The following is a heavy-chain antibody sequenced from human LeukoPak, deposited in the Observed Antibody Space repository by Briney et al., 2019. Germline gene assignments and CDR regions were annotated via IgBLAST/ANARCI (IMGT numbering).Heavy chain of an antibody. D-gene: IGHD4-11*01. CDR2: INRSGST. V-gene: IGHV4-34*01. CDR3: ARSGQTTVAYLD. CDR1: GGSFSAYN. J-gene: IGHJ4*02. Sequence: PSETLSLTCAVNGGSFSAYNWSWICQPPGKGLEWIGEINRSGSTNYNPSLKSRVAISVDTSKTQFSLKLTSVTAADTAVYYCARSGQTTVAYLDWGQGSLVTVSS.